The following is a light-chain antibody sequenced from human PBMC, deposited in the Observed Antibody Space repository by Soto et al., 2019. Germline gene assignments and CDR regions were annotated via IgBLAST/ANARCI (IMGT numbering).Light chain of an antibody. Sequence: QSVLTQPPSASGSPGQSVTISCTGTSSDVGGYNFVSWYQQHPGKAPKLMIYEVSERPSGVPDRFSGSKSGNTASLTVSGLQAEDEADYYCSSYAGSNIVVFGGGPSSPS. V-gene: IGLV2-8*01. CDR3: SSYAGSNIVV. CDR2: EVS. CDR1: SSDVGGYNF. J-gene: IGLJ2*01.